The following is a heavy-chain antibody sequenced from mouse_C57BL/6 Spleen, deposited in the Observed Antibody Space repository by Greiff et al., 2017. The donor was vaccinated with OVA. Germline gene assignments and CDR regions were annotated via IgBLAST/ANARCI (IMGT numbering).Heavy chain of an antibody. CDR1: GYTFTSYW. V-gene: IGHV1-50*01. J-gene: IGHJ2*01. CDR3: ARGYYYGDYFDD. Sequence: QVQLQQPGAELVKPGASVKLSCKASGYTFTSYWMQWVKQRPGQGLEWIGEIDPSDSYTNYNQKFKGKATLTVDTSSSTAYMQLSSLTSEDSAVYYCARGYYYGDYFDDWGKGTTLTVSS. D-gene: IGHD1-1*01. CDR2: IDPSDSYT.